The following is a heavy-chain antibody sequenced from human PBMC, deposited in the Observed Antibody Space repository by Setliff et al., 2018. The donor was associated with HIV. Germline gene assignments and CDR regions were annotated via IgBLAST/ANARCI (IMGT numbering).Heavy chain of an antibody. CDR1: GGSIRSGGYY. V-gene: IGHV4-31*03. Sequence: KTSETLSLTCTVSGGSIRSGGYYWSWIRQHPGKGLEWIGYIYYSGSTYYNPSLNSRVIISADRSKNQFSLKVNSVTAADTAVYYCVRVPDYWGPGTLVTVSS. J-gene: IGHJ4*02. CDR3: VRVPDY. CDR2: IYYSGST.